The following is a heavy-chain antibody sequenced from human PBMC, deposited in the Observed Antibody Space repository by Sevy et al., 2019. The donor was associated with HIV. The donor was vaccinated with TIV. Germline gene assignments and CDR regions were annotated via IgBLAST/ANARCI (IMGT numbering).Heavy chain of an antibody. V-gene: IGHV3-7*01. CDR1: GFTFSSYW. CDR3: VRAIGAAGSY. Sequence: GGSLRLSCEASGFTFSSYWMSWVRQAPGKGLEWVANIKEDGSLKYYVESVKGRFTISRDNAKNSVYLQMNSLRAEDAALYYCVRAIGAAGSYWGLGTLVTV. J-gene: IGHJ4*02. D-gene: IGHD6-13*01. CDR2: IKEDGSLK.